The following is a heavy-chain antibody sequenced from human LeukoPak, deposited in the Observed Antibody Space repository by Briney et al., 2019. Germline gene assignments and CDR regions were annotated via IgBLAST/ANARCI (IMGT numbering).Heavy chain of an antibody. CDR3: AKDRYISGWGWFVS. Sequence: GESLRLSSAASGFTFSSFGMHWVRQAPGQGLEWVAFVRYDGTKIYYADAVKGRFTISRDNSKSTLYLQMDSLRAEDTAVYYCAKDRYISGWGWFVSWGQGTLVTVSS. V-gene: IGHV3-30*02. J-gene: IGHJ5*01. D-gene: IGHD6-19*01. CDR1: GFTFSSFG. CDR2: VRYDGTKI.